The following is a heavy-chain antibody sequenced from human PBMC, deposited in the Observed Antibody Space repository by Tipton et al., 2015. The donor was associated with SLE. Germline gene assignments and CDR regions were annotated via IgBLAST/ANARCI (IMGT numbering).Heavy chain of an antibody. CDR3: ARGYCSDGVCYGFGFFDY. CDR2: VFRGGST. Sequence: TLSLTCSVYGDSLSGQYWSWIRQPPGKGLEWIGEVFRGGSTNYSPSLESRVTITVDMSKNQFSLKMRSVTAADTAVYFCARGYCSDGVCYGFGFFDYWGQGNLVTVSS. V-gene: IGHV4-34*01. CDR1: GDSLSGQY. J-gene: IGHJ4*02. D-gene: IGHD2-8*01.